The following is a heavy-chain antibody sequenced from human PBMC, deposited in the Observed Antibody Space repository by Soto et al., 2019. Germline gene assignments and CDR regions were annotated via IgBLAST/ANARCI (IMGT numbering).Heavy chain of an antibody. J-gene: IGHJ5*02. D-gene: IGHD5-18*01. V-gene: IGHV1-8*02. CDR3: ARMESFGSLNWCDP. CDR1: GYTFTNKD. Sequence: ASVKVSCKASGYTFTNKDVSWVRQPTGQGLEWMGWMNPGSGDTGYAQKFQGRVTMTRDISIATAYMELNSLTSEDTAIYYFARMESFGSLNWCDPWGQGTRVTVSS. CDR2: MNPGSGDT.